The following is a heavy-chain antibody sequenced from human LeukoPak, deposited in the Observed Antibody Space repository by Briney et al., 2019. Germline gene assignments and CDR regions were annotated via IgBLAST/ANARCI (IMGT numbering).Heavy chain of an antibody. CDR2: IYYSGST. J-gene: IGHJ3*01. CDR3: ARNPRTGQLWLLRASGNV. V-gene: IGHV4-59*12. Sequence: PSETLSLTCTVSGGSISPYYWSWIRQPPGKGLEWIGYIYYSGSTNYNPSLKSRVTISVDTSKNQFSLKLSSVTAADTAVYYCARNPRTGQLWLLRASGNVWGQGTMVTVSS. CDR1: GGSISPYY. D-gene: IGHD5-18*01.